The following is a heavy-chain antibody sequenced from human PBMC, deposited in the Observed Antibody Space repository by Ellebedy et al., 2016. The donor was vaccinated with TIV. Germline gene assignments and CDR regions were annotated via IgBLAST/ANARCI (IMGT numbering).Heavy chain of an antibody. CDR2: VFYSGDT. D-gene: IGHD5-12*01. J-gene: IGHJ3*02. V-gene: IGHV4-39*01. CDR3: ARHHVATTAFDI. CDR1: GGSISSSSYY. Sequence: MPGGSLRLSCTVSGGSISSSSYYWGWIRQPPGKGLEWIGSVFYSGDTHYNPSLKSRLTISVDMSTTQFSLKVGSVTAADTAVYYCARHHVATTAFDIWGQGTMVTVSS.